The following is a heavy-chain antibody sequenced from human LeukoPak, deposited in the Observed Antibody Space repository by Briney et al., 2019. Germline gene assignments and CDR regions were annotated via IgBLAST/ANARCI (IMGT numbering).Heavy chain of an antibody. D-gene: IGHD1-26*01. V-gene: IGHV3-74*01. Sequence: GGSLRLSCAASGFTFSSYWMHWVRQAPGKGLVWVSRINSDGSSTSHADSVKGRFTISRDNAKNTLYLQMNSLRAEDTALYLCARVSGGSYYGDFDYWGQGTLVTVSS. CDR1: GFTFSSYW. CDR2: INSDGSST. CDR3: ARVSGGSYYGDFDY. J-gene: IGHJ4*02.